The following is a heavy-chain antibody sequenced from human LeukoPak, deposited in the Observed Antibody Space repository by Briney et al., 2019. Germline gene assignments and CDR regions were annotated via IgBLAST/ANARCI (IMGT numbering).Heavy chain of an antibody. CDR3: ARKPPNYFDY. Sequence: GGSLTLSCAASGFTFSNYWMAWVRQAPGKGPEWVANINLDGSQKYYVDSVKGRLTISRDNAENSLYLQMNSLRAEDTALYYCARKPPNYFDYWGQGTLVTVSS. CDR1: GFTFSNYW. V-gene: IGHV3-7*01. CDR2: INLDGSQK. J-gene: IGHJ4*02.